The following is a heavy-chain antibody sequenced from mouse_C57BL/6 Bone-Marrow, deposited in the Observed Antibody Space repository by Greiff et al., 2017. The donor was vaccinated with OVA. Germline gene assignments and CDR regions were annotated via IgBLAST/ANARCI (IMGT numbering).Heavy chain of an antibody. Sequence: QVQLKQPGAELVKPGASVKMSCKASGYTFTSYWITWVKQRPGQGLEWIGDIYPGSGSTNYNEKFKSKATLTVDTSSSTAYMQLSSLTSEDSAVYYCARMGYYGSSEAMDYWGQGTSVTVSS. CDR3: ARMGYYGSSEAMDY. CDR2: IYPGSGST. J-gene: IGHJ4*01. CDR1: GYTFTSYW. V-gene: IGHV1-55*01. D-gene: IGHD1-1*01.